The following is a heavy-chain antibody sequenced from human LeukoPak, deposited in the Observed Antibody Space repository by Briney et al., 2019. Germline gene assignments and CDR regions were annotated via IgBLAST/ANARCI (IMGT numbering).Heavy chain of an antibody. J-gene: IGHJ4*02. CDR2: VYYRGST. V-gene: IGHV4-39*01. CDR3: ARQYGSSAIDY. Sequence: PSETLSLTCTVSGGSISSSDYYWGWIRQPPGKGLEWIGSVYYRGSTYYNPPLKSRVTISVDPSRTHFSLKLSSVTAADTAVYYCARQYGSSAIDYWGQGTLVTVSS. CDR1: GGSISSSDYY. D-gene: IGHD6-13*01.